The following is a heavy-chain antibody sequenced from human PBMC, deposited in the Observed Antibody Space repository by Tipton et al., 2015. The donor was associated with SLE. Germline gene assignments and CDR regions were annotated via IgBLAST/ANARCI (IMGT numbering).Heavy chain of an antibody. Sequence: LRLSCTVSGGSISSSSYYWGWIRQPPGKGLEWIGSIYYSGSTYYNPSLKSRVTISVDTSKNQFSLKLSSVTAADTAVYYCARRWGATYPFDYWGQGTLVTVSS. CDR2: IYYSGST. J-gene: IGHJ4*02. V-gene: IGHV4-39*01. CDR1: GGSISSSSYY. CDR3: ARRWGATYPFDY. D-gene: IGHD1-26*01.